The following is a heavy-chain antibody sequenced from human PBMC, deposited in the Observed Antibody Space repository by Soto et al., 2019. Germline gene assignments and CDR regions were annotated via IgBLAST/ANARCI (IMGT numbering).Heavy chain of an antibody. Sequence: SVKVSCKASGGTFSSCAISWVRQAPGQGLEWMGGIIPIFGTANYAQKFQGRVTITADESTSTAYMELSSLRSEDTAVYYCAADIVVVPAAFYYYYYGMDVWGQGTTVTVSS. D-gene: IGHD2-2*01. CDR3: AADIVVVPAAFYYYYYGMDV. CDR2: IIPIFGTA. CDR1: GGTFSSCA. J-gene: IGHJ6*02. V-gene: IGHV1-69*13.